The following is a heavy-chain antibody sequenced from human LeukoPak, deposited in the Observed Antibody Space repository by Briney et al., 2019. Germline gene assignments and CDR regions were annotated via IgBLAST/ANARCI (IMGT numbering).Heavy chain of an antibody. Sequence: PSGTLSLTCSVSGDSSSSYYWSWIRQAAGKGLEWIGRIHGSGYTNYNPSLKSRVTISIDTSKNQFYLKLSSVTAADTAVYYCARHRGLYSDYYFDYWGQGTLVTVSS. CDR3: ARHRGLYSDYYFDY. CDR1: GDSSSSYY. J-gene: IGHJ4*02. CDR2: IHGSGYT. V-gene: IGHV4-4*07. D-gene: IGHD4-11*01.